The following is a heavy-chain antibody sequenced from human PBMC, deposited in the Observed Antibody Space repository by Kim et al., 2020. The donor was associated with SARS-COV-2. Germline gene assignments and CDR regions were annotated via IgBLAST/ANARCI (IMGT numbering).Heavy chain of an antibody. D-gene: IGHD2-21*02. CDR1: GGSFSGYY. J-gene: IGHJ3*02. CDR3: ARGPAVVTAIKYPAGAFDI. V-gene: IGHV4-34*01. CDR2: INHSGST. Sequence: SETLSLTCAVYGGSFSGYYWSWIRQPPGKGLEWIGEINHSGSTNYNPSLKSRVTISVDTSKNQFSLKLSSVTAADTAVYYCARGPAVVTAIKYPAGAFDIWGQGTMVTVSS.